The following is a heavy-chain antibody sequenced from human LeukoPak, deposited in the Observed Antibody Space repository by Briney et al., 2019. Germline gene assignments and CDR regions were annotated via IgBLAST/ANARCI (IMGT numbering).Heavy chain of an antibody. CDR2: ISAYNGNT. J-gene: IGHJ3*02. V-gene: IGHV1-18*01. D-gene: IGHD6-19*01. CDR3: ARDSSGWYRDAFDI. CDR1: GGTFSSYA. Sequence: ASVKVSCKASGGTFSSYAISWVRQAPGQGLEWMGWISAYNGNTNYAQKLQGRVTMTTDTSTSTAYMELRSLRSDDTAVYYCARDSSGWYRDAFDIWGQGTMVTVSS.